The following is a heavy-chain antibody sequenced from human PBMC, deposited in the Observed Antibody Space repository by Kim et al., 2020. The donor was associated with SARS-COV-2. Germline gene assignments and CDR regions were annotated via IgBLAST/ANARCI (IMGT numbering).Heavy chain of an antibody. V-gene: IGHV3-23*01. D-gene: IGHD1-1*01. J-gene: IGHJ4*02. CDR3: ARALEGSSTIFES. Sequence: YGDSVKGRLTISRDDSKSTLYLQMINLKPDDTAVYFCARALEGSSTIFESWGQGTLVTVSS.